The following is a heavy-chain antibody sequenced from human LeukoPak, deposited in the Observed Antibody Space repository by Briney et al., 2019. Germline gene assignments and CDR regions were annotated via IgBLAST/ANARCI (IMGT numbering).Heavy chain of an antibody. CDR2: ISSNGGST. Sequence: GGSLRLSCAASGFTFSSYAMHWVRQAPGKGLEYVSAISSNGGSTYYANSVKGRFTISRDNSKNTLYLQMGSLRAEDMAVYYCARALVVPAAIRGHAFDIWGQGTMVTVSS. D-gene: IGHD2-2*02. V-gene: IGHV3-64*01. CDR1: GFTFSSYA. CDR3: ARALVVPAAIRGHAFDI. J-gene: IGHJ3*02.